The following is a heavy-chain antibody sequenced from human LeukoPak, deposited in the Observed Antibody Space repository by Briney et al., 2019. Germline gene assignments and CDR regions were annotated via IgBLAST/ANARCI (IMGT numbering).Heavy chain of an antibody. CDR3: ARTSHSGYMVRGVLYYGMDV. V-gene: IGHV4-39*01. CDR1: GGSISGDGYH. Sequence: PSETLSLTCSVSGGSISGDGYHWGWIRRPPGKGLEWIGSIHYSGSTCYKTSLKSRVTIDVDTSKNQVSLKLSSVTAADTAVYYCARTSHSGYMVRGVLYYGMDVWGQGTTVTVSS. J-gene: IGHJ6*02. D-gene: IGHD3-10*01. CDR2: IHYSGST.